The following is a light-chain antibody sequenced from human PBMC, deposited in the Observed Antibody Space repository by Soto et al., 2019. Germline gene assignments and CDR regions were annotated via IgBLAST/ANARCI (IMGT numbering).Light chain of an antibody. Sequence: DIQMTQSPSTLSASVGDRVTIPCRASQTISRNLNWYQQKPGKAPKLLIYAASSLQSGVPSRFSGSGSGTDFTLAISSLQPEDFATYYCQQSSSTPQTFGGGTKVDIK. CDR1: QTISRN. CDR2: AAS. J-gene: IGKJ4*01. V-gene: IGKV1-39*01. CDR3: QQSSSTPQT.